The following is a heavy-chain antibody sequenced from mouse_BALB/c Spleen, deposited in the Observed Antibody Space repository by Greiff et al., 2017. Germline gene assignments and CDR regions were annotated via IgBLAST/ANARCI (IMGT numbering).Heavy chain of an antibody. CDR1: GYTFTSYW. J-gene: IGHJ2*01. D-gene: IGHD1-1*01. CDR3: TRDYGSTY. Sequence: QVQLQQPGAELVRPGASVKLSCKASGYTFTSYWINWVKQRPGQGLEWIGNIYPSDSYTNYNQKFKDKATLTVDKSSSTAYMQLSSPTSEDSAVYYCTRDYGSTYWGQGTTLTVSS. V-gene: IGHV1-69*02. CDR2: IYPSDSYT.